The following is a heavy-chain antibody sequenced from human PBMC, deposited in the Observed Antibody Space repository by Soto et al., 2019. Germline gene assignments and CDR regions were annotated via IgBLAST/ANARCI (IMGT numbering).Heavy chain of an antibody. Sequence: QLQLQESGPGLVKPSETLSLTCTVSGGSISSRGYYWGWIRQPPGKGLEWIGTIYYIGSTSYNPSLKRRVTISVDTSKTPFSLKLSSVTAADTAVYYCATSNWFDPWGQGTLVTVSS. CDR2: IYYIGST. CDR1: GGSISSRGYY. J-gene: IGHJ5*02. CDR3: ATSNWFDP. V-gene: IGHV4-39*01.